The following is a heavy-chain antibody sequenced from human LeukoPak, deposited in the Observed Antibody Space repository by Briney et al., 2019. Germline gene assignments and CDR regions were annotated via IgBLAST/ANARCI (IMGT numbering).Heavy chain of an antibody. D-gene: IGHD6-6*01. V-gene: IGHV5-51*01. J-gene: IGHJ3*02. Sequence: GESLKISCKGSGYSFTSYWIGWVRQMPGKGLEWMGIIYPGDSDTRYSPSFRGQVTISADKSISTAYLQWSSLKASDTAMYYCARQESGGARPEGAFDIWGQGTMVTVSS. CDR2: IYPGDSDT. CDR3: ARQESGGARPEGAFDI. CDR1: GYSFTSYW.